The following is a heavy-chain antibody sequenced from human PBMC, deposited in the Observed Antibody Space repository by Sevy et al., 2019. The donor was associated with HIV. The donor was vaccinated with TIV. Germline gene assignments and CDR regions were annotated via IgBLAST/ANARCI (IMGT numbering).Heavy chain of an antibody. J-gene: IGHJ5*02. CDR1: GYSISSGYY. Sequence: SETLSLTCAVSGYSISSGYYWGWIRQPPGKGLEWIGSIYHSGSTYYNPSLKSRVTISVDTSKNQFSLKLSSVTAADTAVYYCARLRRIVVVPAAMRGGDNWFDPWGQGTLVTVSS. CDR3: ARLRRIVVVPAAMRGGDNWFDP. D-gene: IGHD2-2*01. V-gene: IGHV4-38-2*01. CDR2: IYHSGST.